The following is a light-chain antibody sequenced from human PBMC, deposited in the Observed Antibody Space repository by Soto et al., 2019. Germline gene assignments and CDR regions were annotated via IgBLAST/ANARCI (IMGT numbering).Light chain of an antibody. J-gene: IGKJ1*01. CDR1: HSVSSSY. Sequence: EIVLTQSPGTLSLSPGERATLSCRASHSVSSSYLAWYQRKPGQAPRLLIYGASSRATGIPDRFSGSGSGTDFTLTISRLEPEDFAVYYCQQYGSSPPWTFGQGTKVDI. CDR2: GAS. CDR3: QQYGSSPPWT. V-gene: IGKV3-20*01.